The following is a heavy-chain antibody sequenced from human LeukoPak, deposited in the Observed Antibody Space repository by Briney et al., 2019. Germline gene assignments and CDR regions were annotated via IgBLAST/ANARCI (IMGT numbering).Heavy chain of an antibody. CDR3: ARLRMSLMSGWTFDY. CDR2: TYYRSKWNN. J-gene: IGHJ4*02. V-gene: IGHV6-1*01. Sequence: SQTLSLTCAISGDSVSGNSAAWNWIRQSLSRGLEWLGRTYYRSKWNNDYAVSVKGRITINPDTSKNQFSLQLSSVTAADTAVYYCARLRMSLMSGWTFDYWGQGTLVTVSS. D-gene: IGHD6-19*01. CDR1: GDSVSGNSAA.